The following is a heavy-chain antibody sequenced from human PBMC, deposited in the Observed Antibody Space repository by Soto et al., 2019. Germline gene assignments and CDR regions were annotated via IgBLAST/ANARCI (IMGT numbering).Heavy chain of an antibody. CDR3: ARDLGYYDILTGYLNYGMDV. D-gene: IGHD3-9*01. Sequence: TLSLTCAVSGGSISSSNWWSWVRQPPGKGLEWIGEIYHSGSTNYNPSLKSRVTISVDKSKNQFSLKLSSVTAADTALYYCARDLGYYDILTGYLNYGMDVWGQGTTV. V-gene: IGHV4-4*02. CDR2: IYHSGST. CDR1: GGSISSSNW. J-gene: IGHJ6*02.